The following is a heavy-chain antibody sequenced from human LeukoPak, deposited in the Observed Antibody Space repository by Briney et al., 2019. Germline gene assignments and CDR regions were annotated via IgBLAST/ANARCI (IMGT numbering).Heavy chain of an antibody. CDR1: GYIFTSYW. J-gene: IGHJ3*02. V-gene: IGHV5-51*01. CDR2: IFPGDSDT. CDR3: AQLTTVVTPRAFDI. D-gene: IGHD4-23*01. Sequence: GESLKISCQGSGYIFTSYWIAWVRQMPGKGLEWMGIIFPGDSDTRCSPSFQGHVTISADKSINTAYLQWSSLKASDTAMYYCAQLTTVVTPRAFDIWGLGTLVTVSS.